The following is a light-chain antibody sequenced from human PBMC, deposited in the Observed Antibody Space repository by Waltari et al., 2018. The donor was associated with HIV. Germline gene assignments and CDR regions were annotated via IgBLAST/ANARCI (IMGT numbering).Light chain of an antibody. CDR1: SSDVGSYKV. Sequence: QSALTQPASVSGSPGQSITISCTGTSSDVGSYKVVSWYQKHPGKAPKPMIYEVRKRPSGVSNLLSGTKAGNTAFLAISGRQAEDEADYYCCAYAGSTTHVFGTGTKVTVL. CDR3: CAYAGSTTHV. J-gene: IGLJ1*01. CDR2: EVR. V-gene: IGLV2-23*02.